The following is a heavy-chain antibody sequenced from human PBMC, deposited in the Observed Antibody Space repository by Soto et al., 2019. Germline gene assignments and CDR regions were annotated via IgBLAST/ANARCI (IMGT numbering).Heavy chain of an antibody. Sequence: SETLSLTGTVSGGSISSGGYYWSWIRQHPGKGLEWIGYIYYSRSTYYNPSLKSRVTISVDTSKNQFSLKLSSVTAADTAVYYCARDSKQNGDYTDFYYYYYGMDVWGQGTTVTVSS. CDR2: IYYSRST. CDR3: ARDSKQNGDYTDFYYYYYGMDV. J-gene: IGHJ6*02. V-gene: IGHV4-31*03. D-gene: IGHD4-17*01. CDR1: GGSISSGGYY.